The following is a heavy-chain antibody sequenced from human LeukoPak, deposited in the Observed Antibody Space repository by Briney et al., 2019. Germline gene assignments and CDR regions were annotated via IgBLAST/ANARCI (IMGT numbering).Heavy chain of an antibody. V-gene: IGHV1-2*02. CDR2: INPNSGGT. CDR3: ARVLGYSSSWYAH. D-gene: IGHD6-13*01. CDR1: GYTFTGYY. Sequence: GASVKVSCKASGYTFTGYYMHWVRQAPGQGLEWMGWINPNSGGTNYAQKFQGRVTMTRDTSISTAYMELSRLRSDDTAEYYCARVLGYSSSWYAHWGQGTLDTVSS. J-gene: IGHJ5*02.